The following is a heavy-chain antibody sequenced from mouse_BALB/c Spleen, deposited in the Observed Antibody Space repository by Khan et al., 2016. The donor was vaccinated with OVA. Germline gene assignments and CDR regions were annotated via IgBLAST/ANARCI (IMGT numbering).Heavy chain of an antibody. Sequence: QVQLKESGAELVRPGVSVKISCKGSGYTFTDFTMHWVKQSHAKSLEWIGVISPYYGDATYNEKFKGKATLTVDKSSSTAYMELARLTSEDSAISYCAGGGGGDRFAYWGQGTLVTVAA. CDR2: ISPYYGDA. CDR3: AGGGGGDRFAY. V-gene: IGHV1S137*01. J-gene: IGHJ3*01. CDR1: GYTFTDFT.